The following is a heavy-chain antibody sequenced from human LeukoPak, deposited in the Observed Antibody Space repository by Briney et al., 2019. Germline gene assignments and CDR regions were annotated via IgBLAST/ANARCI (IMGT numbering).Heavy chain of an antibody. CDR2: IYYSGST. Sequence: SETLSLTCTVSGGSISSYYWSWIRQPPGKGLEWIGYIYYSGSTNYNPSLKSRVTISVDTSKNQFSLKLSSVTAADTAVYYCARRKTTNWYFDYWGQGTLVTVSS. J-gene: IGHJ4*02. CDR3: ARRKTTNWYFDY. V-gene: IGHV4-59*01. D-gene: IGHD7-27*01. CDR1: GGSISSYY.